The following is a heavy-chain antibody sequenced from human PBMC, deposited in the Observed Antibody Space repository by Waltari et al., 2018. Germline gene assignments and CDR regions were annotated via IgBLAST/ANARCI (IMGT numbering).Heavy chain of an antibody. D-gene: IGHD3-10*01. CDR1: GLSFTSSA. Sequence: QMQLVQSGPEVKQPGTSVTVSCKASGLSFTSSAVQWVRQARGQRLGWIGGRVVGSDKINDAEKYKGKVTITEDEFTGTADMEMSSLRSEETGVYYCATTMAGGPKPIDYWVQGTLVTVSS. CDR3: ATTMAGGPKPIDY. J-gene: IGHJ4*02. CDR2: RVVGSDKI. V-gene: IGHV1-58*01.